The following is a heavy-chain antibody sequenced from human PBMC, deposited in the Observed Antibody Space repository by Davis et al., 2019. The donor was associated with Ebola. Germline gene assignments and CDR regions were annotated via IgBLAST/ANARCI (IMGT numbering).Heavy chain of an antibody. V-gene: IGHV1-69*06. CDR3: ARGRNGGWDFDY. CDR1: GGTFSSYA. Sequence: AASVKVSCKASGGTFSSYAISWVRQAPGQGLEWMGGIIPIFGTANYAQKFQGRVTITADTSTSTVYMELRSLTSDDTAEYYCARGRNGGWDFDYWGQGTRVTVSS. CDR2: IIPIFGTA. D-gene: IGHD6-19*01. J-gene: IGHJ4*02.